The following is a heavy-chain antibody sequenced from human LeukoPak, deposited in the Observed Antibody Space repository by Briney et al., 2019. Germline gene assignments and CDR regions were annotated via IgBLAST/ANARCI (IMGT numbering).Heavy chain of an antibody. Sequence: KPSETLSLTFTVSGGSISSYYWSWIRQPPGTGLEWIGYIYYSGSTNYNPSLKSRVTISVDTSKNQFSLKLSSVTAADTAVYYCARAPGSSWYSLYYFDYWGQGTLVTVSS. V-gene: IGHV4-59*01. CDR3: ARAPGSSWYSLYYFDY. CDR1: GGSISSYY. D-gene: IGHD6-13*01. CDR2: IYYSGST. J-gene: IGHJ4*02.